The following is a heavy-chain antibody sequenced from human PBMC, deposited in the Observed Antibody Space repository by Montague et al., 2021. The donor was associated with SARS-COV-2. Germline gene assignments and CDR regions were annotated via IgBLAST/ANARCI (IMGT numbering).Heavy chain of an antibody. D-gene: IGHD1-14*01. CDR3: ARETMAGDAFDI. Sequence: SETLSLTCTVSGASVSGTDWDWIWQSPRQGQEWICYCYIVYSTDTNPSLASRVTISRDTSKNQFSLKVRSVTAADTAVYYCARETMAGDAFDIWGQGTMVTVSS. CDR2: CYIVYST. J-gene: IGHJ3*02. CDR1: GASVSGTD. V-gene: IGHV4-59*02.